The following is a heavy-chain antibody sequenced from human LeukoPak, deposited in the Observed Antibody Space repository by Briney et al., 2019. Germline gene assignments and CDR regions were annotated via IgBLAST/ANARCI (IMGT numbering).Heavy chain of an antibody. D-gene: IGHD3-9*01. CDR1: GGTFSSYA. CDR3: AREYYDILTGYYNDY. CDR2: IIPIFGTA. J-gene: IGHJ4*02. V-gene: IGHV1-69*13. Sequence: GASVKVSCKASGGTFSSYAISWVRQAPGQGLEWMGGIIPIFGTANYAQKFQGRVTITADESTSIAYMELSSLRSEDTAVYYCAREYYDILTGYYNDYWGQGTLVTVSS.